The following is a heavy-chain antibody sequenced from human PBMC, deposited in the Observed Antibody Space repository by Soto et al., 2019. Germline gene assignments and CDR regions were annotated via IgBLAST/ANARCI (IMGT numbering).Heavy chain of an antibody. J-gene: IGHJ6*02. Sequence: SETLSLTCTVSGGSISSYYWSWIRQPPGKGLEWIGYIYYSGSTNYNPSLKSRVTISVDTSKNQFSLKLSSVTAADTSVYYCARIVVIPAAPDYYNYYGVDVWGQGTTVTVSS. CDR3: ARIVVIPAAPDYYNYYGVDV. CDR1: GGSISSYY. D-gene: IGHD2-2*01. CDR2: IYYSGST. V-gene: IGHV4-59*08.